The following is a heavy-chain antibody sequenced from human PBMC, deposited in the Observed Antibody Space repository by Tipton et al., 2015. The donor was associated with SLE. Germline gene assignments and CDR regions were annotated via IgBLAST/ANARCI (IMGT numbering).Heavy chain of an antibody. CDR3: ARGLGTVTTYAFDI. CDR1: GFTFSSYS. V-gene: IGHV3-21*01. Sequence: VQLVQSGGGLVKPGGSLRLSCAASGFTFSSYSMNWVRQAPGKGLEWVSSISSSSSYIYYADSVKGRFTISRDNAKNSLYLQMNSVRAEDTAVYYCARGLGTVTTYAFDIWGQGTMVTVSS. J-gene: IGHJ3*02. D-gene: IGHD4-17*01. CDR2: ISSSSSYI.